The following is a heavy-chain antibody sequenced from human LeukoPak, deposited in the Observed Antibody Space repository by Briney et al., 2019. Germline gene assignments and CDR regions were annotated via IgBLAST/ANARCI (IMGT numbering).Heavy chain of an antibody. CDR2: ISWNSGSI. CDR3: AKDTVPRDDFWSGYPTYYFDY. V-gene: IGHV3-9*03. J-gene: IGHJ4*02. Sequence: GGSLRLSCAASGFTFDDYAMHWVRQAPGKGLEWVSGISWNSGSIGYADSVKGRFTISRDNAKNSLYLQMNSLRAEDMALYYCAKDTVPRDDFWSGYPTYYFDYWGQGTLVIVSS. D-gene: IGHD3-3*01. CDR1: GFTFDDYA.